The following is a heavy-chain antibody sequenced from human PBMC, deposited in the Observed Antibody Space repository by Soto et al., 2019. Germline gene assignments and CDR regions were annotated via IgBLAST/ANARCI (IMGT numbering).Heavy chain of an antibody. Sequence: PGESLKISCKGSGYSFTSYWISWVRQMPGKGLEWMGRIDPSDSYTNYSPSFQGHVTISADKSISTAYLQWSSLKASDTAMYYCLVYGSGSYYNEKDYYYYGMDVWGQGTTVTVSS. J-gene: IGHJ6*02. CDR3: LVYGSGSYYNEKDYYYYGMDV. V-gene: IGHV5-10-1*01. CDR1: GYSFTSYW. D-gene: IGHD3-10*01. CDR2: IDPSDSYT.